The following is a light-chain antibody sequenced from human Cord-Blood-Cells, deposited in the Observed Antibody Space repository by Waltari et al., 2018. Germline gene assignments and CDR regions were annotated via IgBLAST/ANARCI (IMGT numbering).Light chain of an antibody. J-gene: IGKJ1*01. CDR1: QSLLHSNGYNY. V-gene: IGKV2-28*01. CDR2: LGS. Sequence: IVMTQSPLSLPVTAGEPASISCRSSQSLLHSNGYNYLDWYLQKPGQSPQLLIDLGSNRASGVPDRFSGSGSGTDFTLKISRVEAEDVGVYYCMQALQTPPTFGQGTKVEIK. CDR3: MQALQTPPT.